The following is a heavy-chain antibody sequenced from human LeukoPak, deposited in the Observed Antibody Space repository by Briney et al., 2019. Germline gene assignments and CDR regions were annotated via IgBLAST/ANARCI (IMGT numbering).Heavy chain of an antibody. D-gene: IGHD3-22*01. Sequence: PGGSLRLSCAASGFTFSSNWMSWVRQAPGKGLEWLAKIKQDGSETCHMDSVKGRFTISRDNAKNSLYLQMNSLRAEDTAVYYCTTDRNYYDSSGYHYIDYWGQGTLVTVSS. V-gene: IGHV3-7*03. CDR1: GFTFSSNW. CDR2: IKQDGSET. J-gene: IGHJ4*02. CDR3: TTDRNYYDSSGYHYIDY.